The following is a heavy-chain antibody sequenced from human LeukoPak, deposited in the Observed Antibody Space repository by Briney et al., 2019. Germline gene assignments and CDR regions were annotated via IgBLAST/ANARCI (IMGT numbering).Heavy chain of an antibody. V-gene: IGHV4-39*07. CDR2: IYYSGST. J-gene: IGHJ6*03. CDR3: ARAPGEYCSSTSCFNYYYYYMDV. CDR1: GGSISSSSYY. D-gene: IGHD2-2*01. Sequence: SETLSLTCTVSGGSISSSSYYWGWIRQPPGKGLEWIGSIYYSGSTYYNPPLKSRVTISVDTSKNQFSLKLSSVTAADTAVYYCARAPGEYCSSTSCFNYYYYYMDVWGKGTTVTVSS.